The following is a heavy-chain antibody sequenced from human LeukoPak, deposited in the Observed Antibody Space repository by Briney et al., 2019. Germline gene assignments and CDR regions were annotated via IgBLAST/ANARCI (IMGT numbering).Heavy chain of an antibody. V-gene: IGHV4-31*03. CDR1: GGPISSGGDY. CDR2: LYYSGST. D-gene: IGHD3-16*02. Sequence: SQTLSLTCSVSGGPISSGGDYRSSIRQHPGKGLEGIGYLYYSGSTYYHPSLKDRVTISVDPSKNQFSLKLSSVTAADTAVYYCARDIGRKYYFDYWGQGTLVTVSS. J-gene: IGHJ4*02. CDR3: ARDIGRKYYFDY.